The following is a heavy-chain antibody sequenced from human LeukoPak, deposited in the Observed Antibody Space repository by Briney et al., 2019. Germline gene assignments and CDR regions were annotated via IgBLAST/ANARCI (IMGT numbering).Heavy chain of an antibody. Sequence: SETLSLTCTVSGGSISSYYWSWIRQPPGKGLEWIGYIYYSGSTNYNPSLKSRVTISVDTSKNQFSLKLSSVTAADTAVYYCARDITDSSGYYRYNWFDPWGQGTLVTVSS. CDR1: GGSISSYY. D-gene: IGHD3-22*01. V-gene: IGHV4-59*01. CDR2: IYYSGST. CDR3: ARDITDSSGYYRYNWFDP. J-gene: IGHJ5*02.